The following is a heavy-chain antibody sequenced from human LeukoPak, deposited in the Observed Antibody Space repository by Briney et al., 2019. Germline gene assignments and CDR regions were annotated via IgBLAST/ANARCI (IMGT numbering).Heavy chain of an antibody. CDR1: GGSIRSGSYY. J-gene: IGHJ6*03. CDR2: VFYSGST. Sequence: SETLSLTCTVSGGSIRSGSYYWGWTRQSPGKGLEWIGSVFYSGSTFDKPSIKSRVTISVDTSKNQFSLKWSSVTAADTSVYYCARHGGYCGSTTCRLDYYHYMDVWGKGTTVTVSS. V-gene: IGHV4-39*01. CDR3: ARHGGYCGSTTCRLDYYHYMDV. D-gene: IGHD2-2*01.